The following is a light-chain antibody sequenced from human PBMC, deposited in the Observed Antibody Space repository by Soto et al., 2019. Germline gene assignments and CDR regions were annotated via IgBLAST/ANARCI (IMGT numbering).Light chain of an antibody. CDR2: DDT. Sequence: SYELTQPPSVSVSPGQTATMTCSGDKLGGKYVCWYQQKPGQSPVLVIYDDTKRRSGIPERFSGSNSGNTATLTISGTQAMDEADYYCQAWDNSVVFGGGTKLTVL. CDR1: KLGGKY. J-gene: IGLJ2*01. V-gene: IGLV3-1*01. CDR3: QAWDNSVV.